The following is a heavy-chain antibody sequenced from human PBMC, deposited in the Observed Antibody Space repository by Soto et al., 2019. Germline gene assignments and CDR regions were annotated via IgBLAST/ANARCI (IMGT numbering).Heavy chain of an antibody. CDR2: INPNSGGT. CDR1: EYTFTGYY. V-gene: IGHV1-2*04. CDR3: ARDEAAAGNYYYYGMDV. J-gene: IGHJ6*02. D-gene: IGHD6-13*01. Sequence: ASVKVSCKASEYTFTGYYMHWVRQAPGQGLEWMGWINPNSGGTNCAQKFQGWVTMTRDTSISTAYMELSRLRSDDTAVYYCARDEAAAGNYYYYGMDVWGQGTTVTVSS.